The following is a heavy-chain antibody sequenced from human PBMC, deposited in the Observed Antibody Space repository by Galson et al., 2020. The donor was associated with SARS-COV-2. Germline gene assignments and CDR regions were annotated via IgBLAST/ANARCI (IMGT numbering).Heavy chain of an antibody. CDR2: INPNSGGT. D-gene: IGHD1-26*01. CDR1: GYTFTDYY. V-gene: IGHV1-2*02. CDR3: ARTNRGVGATHDSTDVFAI. Sequence: ASVKVSCRASGYTFTDYYIHWVRQAPGQGLEWMGWINPNSGGTNYAQKFLDRVTMTRDTSISTAYMELSTLRSDDSAIYYCARTNRGVGATHDSTDVFAIWGQGTMVTVSS. J-gene: IGHJ3*02.